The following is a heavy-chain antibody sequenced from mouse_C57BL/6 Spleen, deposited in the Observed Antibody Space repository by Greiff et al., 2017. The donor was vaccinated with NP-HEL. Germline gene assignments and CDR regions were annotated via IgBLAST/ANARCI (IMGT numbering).Heavy chain of an antibody. J-gene: IGHJ2*01. V-gene: IGHV1-82*01. CDR3: FITTVVATSYYFDY. CDR2: IYPGDGDT. CDR1: GYAFSSSW. D-gene: IGHD1-1*01. Sequence: VQLQQSGPELVKPGASVKISCKASGYAFSSSWMNWVKQRPGQGLEWIGRIYPGDGDTNYNGKFKGKATLTADKSSSTAYMQLSSLTSEDSAVYFCFITTVVATSYYFDYWGQGTTLTVSS.